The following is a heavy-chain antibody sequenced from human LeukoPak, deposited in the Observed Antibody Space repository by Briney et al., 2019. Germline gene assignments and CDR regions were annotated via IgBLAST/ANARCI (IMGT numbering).Heavy chain of an antibody. CDR3: TRGRYSYGYVYYYGMDV. CDR1: GFTFGDYA. Sequence: GGSLRLSCTASGFTFGDYAMSWVRQAPGKGLEWVGFIRSKAYGGTTEYAASVKGRFTISRDDSKSTAYLQMNSLKTEDTAVYYCTRGRYSYGYVYYYGMDVWGQGTTVTVSS. V-gene: IGHV3-49*04. CDR2: IRSKAYGGTT. J-gene: IGHJ6*02. D-gene: IGHD5-18*01.